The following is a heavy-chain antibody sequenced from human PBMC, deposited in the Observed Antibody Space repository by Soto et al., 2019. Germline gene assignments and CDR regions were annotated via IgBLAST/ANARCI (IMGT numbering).Heavy chain of an antibody. J-gene: IGHJ4*02. CDR1: SASIITEQR. CDR3: ARSFGWYAIDH. V-gene: IGHV4-4*02. CDR2: IHHSGST. Sequence: QMQLQESGPGLVKPSETLSLTCAVSSASIITEQRWTWVRQPPGKGLEWIGEIHHSGSTNNNPSLMGRVAMSVYKSKNHCSLNLNSVTAADTALYYCARSFGWYAIDHWGQGTLVIVS. D-gene: IGHD6-19*01.